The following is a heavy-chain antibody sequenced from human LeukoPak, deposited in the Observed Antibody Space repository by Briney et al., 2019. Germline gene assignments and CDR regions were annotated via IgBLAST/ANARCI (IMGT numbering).Heavy chain of an antibody. Sequence: PSETLSLTCTVSGGSISSYYWSWIRQPPGQGLEWSGYIYYSGSTNYNPSLKSRVTISVDTSKNQFSLKLSSVTAADTAVYYCARAPFRDADDAFDIWGQGTMVTVSS. CDR2: IYYSGST. V-gene: IGHV4-59*01. CDR3: ARAPFRDADDAFDI. J-gene: IGHJ3*02. CDR1: GGSISSYY.